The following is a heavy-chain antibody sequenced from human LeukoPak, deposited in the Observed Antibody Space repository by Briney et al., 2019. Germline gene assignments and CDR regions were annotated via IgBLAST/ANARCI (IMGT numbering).Heavy chain of an antibody. CDR1: GGSFSGYY. Sequence: KPSETLSLTCAVYGGSFSGYYWSWIRQPPGKGLEWIGEINHSGSTNYNPSLKSRVTISVDTSKNQFSLKLSSVTAADTAVYYCARAYPYYYYMDVWGKGTTVTISS. CDR2: INHSGST. J-gene: IGHJ6*03. CDR3: ARAYPYYYYMDV. V-gene: IGHV4-34*01.